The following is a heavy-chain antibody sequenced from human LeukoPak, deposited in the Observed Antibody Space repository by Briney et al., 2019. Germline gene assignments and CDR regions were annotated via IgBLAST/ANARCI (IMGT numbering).Heavy chain of an antibody. Sequence: ASVKVSCKASGYTFTSYGISWVRQAPGQGLEWMGIINPSGGSTSYAQKFQGRVTMTRDMSTSTVDMELSSLRSEDTAVYYCARVRIQLWLRGDAFDIWGQGTMVTVSS. D-gene: IGHD5-18*01. CDR2: INPSGGST. CDR1: GYTFTSYG. V-gene: IGHV1-46*01. CDR3: ARVRIQLWLRGDAFDI. J-gene: IGHJ3*02.